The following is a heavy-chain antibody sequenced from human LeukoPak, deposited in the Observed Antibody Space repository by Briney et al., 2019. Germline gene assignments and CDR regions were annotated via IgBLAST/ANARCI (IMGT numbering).Heavy chain of an antibody. V-gene: IGHV4-38-2*02. CDR2: IYHSGST. CDR3: ARSQGSWADY. J-gene: IGHJ4*02. D-gene: IGHD6-13*01. CDR1: GYSISSGYY. Sequence: PSETLSLTCTVSGYSISSGYYWGWIRQPPGKGLEWIGSIYHSGSTYYNPSLKSRVTISVDTSKNQFSLKLSSVTAADTAVYYCARSQGSWADYWGQGTLVTVSS.